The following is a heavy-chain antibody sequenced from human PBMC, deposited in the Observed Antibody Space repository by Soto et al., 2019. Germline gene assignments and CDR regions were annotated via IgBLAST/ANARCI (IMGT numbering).Heavy chain of an antibody. Sequence: QVQLVQSGTEVKKPGASVKVSCKASGYTFTGYGISWVRQAPGQGLGWMGWISTYTGNTNYAQKLQGRVTLTTDTSTSTAYMELRGLRSDDTAVYYCARDDYGDSGYFQHWGQGTLVTVSS. CDR3: ARDDYGDSGYFQH. V-gene: IGHV1-18*01. J-gene: IGHJ1*01. CDR1: GYTFTGYG. CDR2: ISTYTGNT. D-gene: IGHD4-17*01.